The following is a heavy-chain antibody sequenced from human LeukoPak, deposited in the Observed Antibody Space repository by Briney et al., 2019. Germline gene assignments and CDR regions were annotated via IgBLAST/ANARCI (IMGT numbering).Heavy chain of an antibody. V-gene: IGHV3-43*01. Sequence: GGSLRLSCAASGFSFSSYAMSWVRQAPGKGLEWVSLISWDGGSTYYADSVKGRFTISRDNSKNSLYLQMNSLRTEDTALYYCAKEANYYYYGMDVWGQGTTVTVSS. CDR2: ISWDGGST. J-gene: IGHJ6*02. CDR1: GFSFSSYA. CDR3: AKEANYYYYGMDV.